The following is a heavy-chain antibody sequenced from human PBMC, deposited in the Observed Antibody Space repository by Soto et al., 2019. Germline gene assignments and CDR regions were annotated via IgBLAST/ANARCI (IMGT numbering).Heavy chain of an antibody. J-gene: IGHJ6*02. CDR3: ARDSLFNSGYDLPGSFYYYYYGMDV. V-gene: IGHV4-31*03. CDR2: IYYSGST. D-gene: IGHD5-12*01. CDR1: GGSISSGGYY. Sequence: QVQLQESGPGLVKPSQTLSLTCTVSGGSISSGGYYWSWIRQHPGKGLEWIGYIYYSGSTYYNPSLKSRVTISVDTSKNQFSLKLSSVTAADTAVYYCARDSLFNSGYDLPGSFYYYYYGMDVWGQGTTVTVSS.